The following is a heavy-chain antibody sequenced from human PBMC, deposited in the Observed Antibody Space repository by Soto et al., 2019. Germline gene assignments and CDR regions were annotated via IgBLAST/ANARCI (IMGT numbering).Heavy chain of an antibody. Sequence: QVQLVQSGAEVKKPGASVKVSCKASGYTFTGYYMHWVRQAPGQGLEWMGWINPNSGGTNYAQKFQGWVTMTRDTSISTAYIELSRLSSDGTAVYYCARGGYCSGGSCYSDYWGPGTLVTVSS. D-gene: IGHD2-15*01. V-gene: IGHV1-2*04. CDR2: INPNSGGT. CDR1: GYTFTGYY. J-gene: IGHJ4*02. CDR3: ARGGYCSGGSCYSDY.